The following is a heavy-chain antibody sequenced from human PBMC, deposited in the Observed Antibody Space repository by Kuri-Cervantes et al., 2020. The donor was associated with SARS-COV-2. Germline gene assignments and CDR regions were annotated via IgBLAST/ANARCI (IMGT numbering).Heavy chain of an antibody. Sequence: ASVQVSCKVSGYTLTELSMHWVRQAPGKGLEWMGGFDPEDGETIYAQKFQGRVTMTEDTSTDTAHMELSSLRSEDTAVYYCATGVPTRLFWEELKNDAFDIWGQGTTVTVSS. CDR1: GYTLTELS. V-gene: IGHV1-24*01. D-gene: IGHD2-21*01. CDR2: FDPEDGET. J-gene: IGHJ3*02. CDR3: ATGVPTRLFWEELKNDAFDI.